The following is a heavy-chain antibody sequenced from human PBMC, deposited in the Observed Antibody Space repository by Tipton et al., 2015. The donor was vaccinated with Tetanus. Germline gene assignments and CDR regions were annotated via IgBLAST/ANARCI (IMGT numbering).Heavy chain of an antibody. Sequence: TLSLTCTISGGSISRYYWAWIRQTPGKGLEWIGYIDYNGSTKYNPSLRSRVTLSLDTSKNQISMRLTSVTAADTAVYYCAREDYFDSSAFDIWGQGTMVTVSS. CDR2: IDYNGST. D-gene: IGHD2/OR15-2a*01. CDR1: GGSISRYY. J-gene: IGHJ3*02. V-gene: IGHV4-59*01. CDR3: AREDYFDSSAFDI.